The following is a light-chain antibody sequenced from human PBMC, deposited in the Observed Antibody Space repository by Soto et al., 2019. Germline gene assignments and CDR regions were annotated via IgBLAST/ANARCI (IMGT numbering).Light chain of an antibody. V-gene: IGKV3-20*01. Sequence: TQSPSTLSASVGDRVTITCLYSQSISSWLAWYQQRPGQAPRLLIYGVARRATGIPDRFSGSGSGTDFILTISRLEPEDFALYYCGQFVSSPPRTFGQGTKVDIK. CDR2: GVA. CDR3: GQFVSSPPRT. CDR1: QSISSW. J-gene: IGKJ1*01.